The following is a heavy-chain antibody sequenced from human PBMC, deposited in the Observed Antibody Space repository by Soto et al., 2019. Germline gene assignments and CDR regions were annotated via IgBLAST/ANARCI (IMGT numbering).Heavy chain of an antibody. CDR1: GVTMSYGGYY. V-gene: IGHV4-61*08. Sequence: SETLSLTXSVSGVTMSYGGYYWSWIRQPPGKGLEWIGYIYYSGSTNYNPSLKSRVTISVDTSKNQFSLKLSSVTAADTAVYYCARGLGGNPYYFDYWGQGTLVTVSS. CDR2: IYYSGST. D-gene: IGHD2-15*01. CDR3: ARGLGGNPYYFDY. J-gene: IGHJ4*02.